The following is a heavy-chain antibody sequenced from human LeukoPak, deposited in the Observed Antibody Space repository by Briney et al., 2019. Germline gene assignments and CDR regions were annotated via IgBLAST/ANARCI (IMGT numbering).Heavy chain of an antibody. CDR2: IGTSTSYI. J-gene: IGHJ4*02. CDR1: GFTFSSYG. V-gene: IGHV3-21*01. CDR3: DY. Sequence: GGSLRLSCAASGFTFSSYGMHWVRQAPGKGLEWVSSIGTSTSYIYYADSVKGRFTISRDNAKNSLYLEMNSLRTEDTAAAYFDYWGQGTLVTVSS.